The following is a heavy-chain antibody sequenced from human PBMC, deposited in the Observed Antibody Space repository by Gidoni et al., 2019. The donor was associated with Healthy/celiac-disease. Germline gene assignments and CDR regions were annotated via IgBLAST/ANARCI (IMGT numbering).Heavy chain of an antibody. CDR1: GFLFSSYA. J-gene: IGHJ4*02. Sequence: QVQLVESGGGVVQPGRSLRLSCAASGFLFSSYAMHWVRQAPGKGLEWVAVISYDGSNKYYADSVKGRFTISRDNSKNTLYLQMNSLRAEDTAVYYCARGGGRYMAGALDYWGQGTLVTVSS. CDR3: ARGGGRYMAGALDY. CDR2: ISYDGSNK. V-gene: IGHV3-30-3*01. D-gene: IGHD6-19*01.